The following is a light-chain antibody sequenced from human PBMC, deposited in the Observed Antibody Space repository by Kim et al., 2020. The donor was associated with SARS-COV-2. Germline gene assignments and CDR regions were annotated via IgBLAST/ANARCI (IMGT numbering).Light chain of an antibody. Sequence: LSQGKTPTIASRASQTVNKTYLAWYQQNPGQAPRLLMYGASSRATGIPDRFSGSGSGTDFTLTISRLEPEDFAVYYCQQYGTSPYTFGQGTKLEI. CDR2: GAS. J-gene: IGKJ2*01. CDR3: QQYGTSPYT. CDR1: QTVNKTY. V-gene: IGKV3-20*01.